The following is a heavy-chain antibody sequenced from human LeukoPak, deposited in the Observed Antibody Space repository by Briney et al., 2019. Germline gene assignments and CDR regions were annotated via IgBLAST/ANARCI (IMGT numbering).Heavy chain of an antibody. CDR2: ITPILGIA. Sequence: GASVKVSCKASGYTFTSYGISWVRQAPGQGLEWMGRITPILGIANYAQKFQGRVTITADKSTSTAYMELSSLRSEDTAVYYCARVSCSGGSCYSDYFDYWGQGTLVTVSS. J-gene: IGHJ4*02. CDR1: GYTFTSYG. CDR3: ARVSCSGGSCYSDYFDY. D-gene: IGHD2-15*01. V-gene: IGHV1-69*04.